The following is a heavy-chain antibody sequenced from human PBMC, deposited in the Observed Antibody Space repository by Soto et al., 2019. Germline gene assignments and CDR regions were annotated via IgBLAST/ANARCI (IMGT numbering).Heavy chain of an antibody. D-gene: IGHD6-13*01. CDR3: ASPNLAAAGTSHFDY. CDR1: GGSFSGYY. V-gene: IGHV4-34*01. CDR2: INHSGST. J-gene: IGHJ4*02. Sequence: SETLSLTCAVYGGSFSGYYWSWIRQPPGKGLEWIGEINHSGSTNYNPSLKSRVTISVDTSKNQFSLKLSSVTAADTAVYYCASPNLAAAGTSHFDYWGQGTLVTVSS.